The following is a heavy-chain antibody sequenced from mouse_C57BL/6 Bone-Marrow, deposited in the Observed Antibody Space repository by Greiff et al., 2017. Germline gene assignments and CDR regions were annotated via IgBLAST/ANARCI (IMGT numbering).Heavy chain of an antibody. CDR1: GYTFTTYP. D-gene: IGHD1-1*01. CDR3: ARRITTVVADWYFDV. Sequence: VQLQQSGAELVKPGASVKMSCKASGYTFTTYPIEWMKQNHGKSLAWIGNFHPYNDDTKYNEKFKGKATLTVEKSSSTVYLELSRITADDSAVYYCARRITTVVADWYFDVWGTGTTVTVSS. V-gene: IGHV1-47*01. CDR2: FHPYNDDT. J-gene: IGHJ1*03.